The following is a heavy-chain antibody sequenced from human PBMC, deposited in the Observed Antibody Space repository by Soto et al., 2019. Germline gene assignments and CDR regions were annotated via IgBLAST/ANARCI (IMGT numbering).Heavy chain of an antibody. D-gene: IGHD3-10*01. V-gene: IGHV2-5*02. CDR1: GFSLSTSGVG. CDR3: ARIPAVRGVIIPHYYYYGMDV. CDR2: IYWDDDK. J-gene: IGHJ6*02. Sequence: SGPTLVNPTQTLTLTCTFSGFSLSTSGVGVGWIRQPPGKALEWLALIYWDDDKRYSPSLKSRLTITKDTSKNQVVLTMTNMDPVDTATYYCARIPAVRGVIIPHYYYYGMDVWGQGTTVTVSS.